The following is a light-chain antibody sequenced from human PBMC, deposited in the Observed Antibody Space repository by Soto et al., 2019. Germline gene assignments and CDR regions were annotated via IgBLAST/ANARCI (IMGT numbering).Light chain of an antibody. J-gene: IGLJ1*01. CDR2: DVG. V-gene: IGLV2-11*01. Sequence: QSALTQPRSVSGSPGQSVTISCTGTSSDVGGYNYVSWYQQHPGKAPKLMIYDVGKRPSGVPDRFSGSKSDNTASLTISGLQAEDEADYYCISYTSDDVRYVFGTGTKVTVL. CDR1: SSDVGGYNY. CDR3: ISYTSDDVRYV.